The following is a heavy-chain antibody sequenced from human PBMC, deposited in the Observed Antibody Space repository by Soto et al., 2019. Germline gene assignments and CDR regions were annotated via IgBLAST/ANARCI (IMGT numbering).Heavy chain of an antibody. J-gene: IGHJ6*02. CDR2: IKSKTDGGTT. D-gene: IGHD6-13*01. V-gene: IGHV3-15*07. CDR1: GFTFSNAW. CDR3: TNTGYSSSWFSPYYYYGMDV. Sequence: PGGSLRLSCAASGFTFSNAWMNWVRQAPGKGLEWVGRIKSKTDGGTTDYAAPVKGRFTISRDDSKNTLYLQMNSLKTEDTAVYYCTNTGYSSSWFSPYYYYGMDVWGQGTTGTVSS.